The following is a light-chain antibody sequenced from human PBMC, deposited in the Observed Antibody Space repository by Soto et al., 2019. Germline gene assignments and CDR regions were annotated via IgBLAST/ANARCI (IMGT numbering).Light chain of an antibody. CDR1: QSVGNN. J-gene: IGKJ3*01. CDR3: QQRSNWQFT. CDR2: DAS. Sequence: DIVLTQSPATLYLSPGERATLSCRASQSVGNNLAWYQQKPGQAPRLLIYDASNRATGIPARFSGSGSGTDFTLTISGLEPEDFAVYYSQQRSNWQFTFGPGTKVDIK. V-gene: IGKV3-11*01.